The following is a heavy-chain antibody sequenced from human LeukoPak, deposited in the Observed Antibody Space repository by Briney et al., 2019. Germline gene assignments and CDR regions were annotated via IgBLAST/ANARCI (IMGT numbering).Heavy chain of an antibody. CDR1: GFTFSHYG. J-gene: IGHJ5*02. Sequence: PGGSLRLSCAASGFTFSHYGMHWVRQAPGKGLEWVSSISSSSSYIYYADSVKGRFTISRDNAKNSLYLQMNSLRAEDTAAYYCARDSTGPWGQGTLVTVSS. D-gene: IGHD1-14*01. V-gene: IGHV3-21*01. CDR3: ARDSTGP. CDR2: ISSSSSYI.